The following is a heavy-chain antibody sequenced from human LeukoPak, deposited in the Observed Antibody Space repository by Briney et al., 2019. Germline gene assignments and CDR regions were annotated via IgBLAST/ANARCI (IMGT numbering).Heavy chain of an antibody. Sequence: GGSLRLSCAAPGFTFSRDSMNGVRQATGKGLEWLSSISSTSSYIYYADSVKGRFTISRDNAKNSLYLQMNSLRAEDTAVYYCARIGNGDSFDYWGQGTLVTVSS. CDR1: GFTFSRDS. CDR3: ARIGNGDSFDY. V-gene: IGHV3-21*01. CDR2: ISSTSSYI. D-gene: IGHD4-17*01. J-gene: IGHJ4*02.